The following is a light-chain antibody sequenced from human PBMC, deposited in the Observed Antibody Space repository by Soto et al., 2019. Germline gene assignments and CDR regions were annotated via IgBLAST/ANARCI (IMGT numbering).Light chain of an antibody. CDR2: RNN. V-gene: IGLV1-47*01. CDR3: SSYAGSSNV. J-gene: IGLJ1*01. Sequence: QSVLTQPPSASGTPGQRVTISCSGSSSNIGSNYVYWYQQLPGTAPKLLIYRNNQRPSGVPDRFSGSKSGNTASLTVSGLQAEDEADYYCSSYAGSSNVFGTGTKVTVL. CDR1: SSNIGSNY.